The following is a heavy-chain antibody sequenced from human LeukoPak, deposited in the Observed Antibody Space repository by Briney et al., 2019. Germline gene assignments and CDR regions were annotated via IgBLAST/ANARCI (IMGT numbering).Heavy chain of an antibody. V-gene: IGHV1-69*13. CDR1: GGTFSSYA. D-gene: IGHD2-2*01. J-gene: IGHJ4*02. Sequence: SVKVSCKASGGTFSSYAISWVRQAPGQGLEWMGGIIPIFGTANYAQKFQGRVTITADESTSTAYMELSSLRSEDTAVYYCARDLQGNVAVPAAILGDWGQGGLVTVSS. CDR3: ARDLQGNVAVPAAILGD. CDR2: IIPIFGTA.